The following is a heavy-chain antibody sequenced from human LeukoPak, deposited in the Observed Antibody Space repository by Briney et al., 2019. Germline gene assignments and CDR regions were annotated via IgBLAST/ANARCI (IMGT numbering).Heavy chain of an antibody. CDR3: ARQDIVVVTAAISPFDY. CDR2: IYTSGST. V-gene: IGHV4-4*07. J-gene: IGHJ4*02. D-gene: IGHD2-2*02. CDR1: GGSISSYY. Sequence: PSETLSLTCTVPGGSISSYYWSWIRQPAGKGLEWIGRIYTSGSTNYNPSLKSRVTMSVDTSKNQFSLKLSSVTAADTAVYYCARQDIVVVTAAISPFDYWGQGTLVTVSS.